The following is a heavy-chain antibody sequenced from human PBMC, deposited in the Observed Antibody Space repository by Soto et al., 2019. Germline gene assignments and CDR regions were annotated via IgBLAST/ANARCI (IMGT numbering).Heavy chain of an antibody. D-gene: IGHD3-16*02. CDR1: GFKFSDYW. CDR3: ARDGLLFSGPYRPSRFDY. Sequence: GGSLGLSCAASGFKFSDYWTIWVRQAPGKGLEWVGNIKHDTSEAHYADSVKGRFTITRDNIKNFLFLQMNGLRSDDTASYYCARDGLLFSGPYRPSRFDYWGLGTLVTVSS. CDR2: IKHDTSEA. V-gene: IGHV3-7*03. J-gene: IGHJ4*02.